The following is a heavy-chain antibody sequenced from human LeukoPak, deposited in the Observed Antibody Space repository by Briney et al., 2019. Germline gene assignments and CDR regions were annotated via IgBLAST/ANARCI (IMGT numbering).Heavy chain of an antibody. J-gene: IGHJ6*04. Sequence: PGGSLRLSCAASGFSISTYWIHWVRQAPGKGLVWVSRINPDGSTTYYADSVKGRITISRDNAKNSLYLQMNSLRAEDTAVYYCAELGITMIGGVWGKGTTVTISS. CDR3: AELGITMIGGV. D-gene: IGHD3-10*02. CDR2: INPDGSTT. CDR1: GFSISTYW. V-gene: IGHV3-74*01.